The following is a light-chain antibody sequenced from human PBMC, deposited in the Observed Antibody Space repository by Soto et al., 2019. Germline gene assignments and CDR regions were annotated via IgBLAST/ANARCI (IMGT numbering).Light chain of an antibody. V-gene: IGKV3-20*01. CDR1: QSVSSSY. CDR3: QQYGSSPLT. J-gene: IGKJ4*01. CDR2: GTS. Sequence: ETVLTQSPGTLSLSPGERATLSCRASQSVSSSYLAWYRQKPGQAPRLLIYGTSSRATGIPDRFSGSGSGTDFTLTISRLEPEDFAVYYCQQYGSSPLTFGGGTKVEFK.